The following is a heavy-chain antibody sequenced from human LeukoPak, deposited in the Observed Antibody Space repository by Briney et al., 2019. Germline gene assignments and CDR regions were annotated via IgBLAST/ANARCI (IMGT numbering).Heavy chain of an antibody. D-gene: IGHD1-26*01. CDR3: ATPSGSYYGALNFDY. J-gene: IGHJ4*02. V-gene: IGHV1-24*01. CDR1: GYTLTELS. Sequence: ASVKVSCKVSGYTLTELSMHWVRQAPGKGLEWMGGFDPEDGETIYAQKFQGRVTMTEDTSTDTAYMKLSSLGSEDTAVYYCATPSGSYYGALNFDYWGQGTLVTVSS. CDR2: FDPEDGET.